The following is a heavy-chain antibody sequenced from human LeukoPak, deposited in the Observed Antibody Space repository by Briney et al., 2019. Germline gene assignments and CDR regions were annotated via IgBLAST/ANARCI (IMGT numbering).Heavy chain of an antibody. CDR1: GYTFTGYY. Sequence: GASVKVSCKASGYTFTGYYMHWVRQAPGQGLEWMGWINPNSGGTNYAQKFQGRVTMTRDTSISTAYMELSRLRSDDTAVYYCARDLDPSWNGDYASTCLFYWGQGTLVTVSS. CDR2: INPNSGGT. D-gene: IGHD4-17*01. CDR3: ARDLDPSWNGDYASTCLFY. V-gene: IGHV1-2*02. J-gene: IGHJ4*02.